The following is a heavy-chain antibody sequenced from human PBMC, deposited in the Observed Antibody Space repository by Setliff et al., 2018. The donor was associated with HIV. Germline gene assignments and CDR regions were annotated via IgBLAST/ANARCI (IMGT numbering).Heavy chain of an antibody. V-gene: IGHV4-34*01. CDR3: ARLTTTYYYDSSAYYHPV. D-gene: IGHD3-22*01. Sequence: ETLSLTCAVYGGSFSGYYWSWIRQPPGKGLEWIGEINHSGSTNYNPSLKSRVTISVDTSKNQFSLKLSSVTAADTAVYYCARLTTTYYYDSSAYYHPVWGQGTLVTVSS. CDR1: GGSFSGYY. J-gene: IGHJ4*02. CDR2: INHSGST.